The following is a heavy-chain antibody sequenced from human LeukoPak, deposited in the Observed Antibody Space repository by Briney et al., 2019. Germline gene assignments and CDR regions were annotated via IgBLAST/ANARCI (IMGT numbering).Heavy chain of an antibody. CDR2: ISYDGSNK. D-gene: IGHD1-26*01. Sequence: PGGSLRLSCAASGFTFRNYVIHWVRQAPGKGLEWVAVISYDGSNKYYADSVKGRFTISRDNSKNTLYLQMNSLRAEDTAVYYCAKDGEVGATPDYWGQGTLVTVSS. CDR1: GFTFRNYV. J-gene: IGHJ4*02. V-gene: IGHV3-30*18. CDR3: AKDGEVGATPDY.